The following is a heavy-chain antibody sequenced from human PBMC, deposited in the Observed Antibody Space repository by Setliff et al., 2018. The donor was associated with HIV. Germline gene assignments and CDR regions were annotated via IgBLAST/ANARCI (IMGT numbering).Heavy chain of an antibody. CDR3: ARDPRSGYDSDTAMVTVYYYYMDV. V-gene: IGHV1-18*04. J-gene: IGHJ6*03. Sequence: ASVKVSCKASGYTFINFGITWVRQAPGQGLGWVGYISGYNGNTKYAQNVQGRVTMTTDTSTSTAYMELRSLRYDDTAVYYCARDPRSGYDSDTAMVTVYYYYMDVWGKGTTVTVSS. CDR1: GYTFINFG. CDR2: ISGYNGNT. D-gene: IGHD5-18*01.